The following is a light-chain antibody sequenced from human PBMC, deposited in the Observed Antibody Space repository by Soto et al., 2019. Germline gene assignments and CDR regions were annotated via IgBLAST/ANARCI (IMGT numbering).Light chain of an antibody. CDR3: QQYSSYWT. V-gene: IGKV1-5*03. J-gene: IGKJ1*01. CDR2: KAS. Sequence: DIQMTQSPSTLSGSVGDRVTITCRASQTISSWLAWYQQKPGKAPKLLIYKASTLKSGAPSRFSGSGSGTEFTLTISSLQPDDFATYYCQQYSSYWTFGQGTKVDIK. CDR1: QTISSW.